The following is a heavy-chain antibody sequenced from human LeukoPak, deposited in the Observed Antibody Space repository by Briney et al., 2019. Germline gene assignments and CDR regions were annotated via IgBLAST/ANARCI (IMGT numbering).Heavy chain of an antibody. CDR1: AGSINNYY. Sequence: PSETLSLTCTVSAGSINNYYWSWIRQPPGKGLEWIGEINHSGSTNYNPSLKSRVTISVDTSKNQFSLKLSSVTAADTAVYYCARGALLRYFDWLLPDNWFDPWGQGTLVTVSS. J-gene: IGHJ5*02. V-gene: IGHV4-34*01. D-gene: IGHD3-9*01. CDR2: INHSGST. CDR3: ARGALLRYFDWLLPDNWFDP.